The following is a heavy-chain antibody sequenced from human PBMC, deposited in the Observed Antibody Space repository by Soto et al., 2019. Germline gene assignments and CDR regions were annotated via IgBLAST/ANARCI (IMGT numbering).Heavy chain of an antibody. CDR1: GYSFTSYW. Sequence: GASLKISCKGSGYSFTSYWIGWVRQMPGKGLEWMGIIYPGDSDTRYSPSFQGQVTISADKSISTAYLQWSSLKASDTAMYYCARFHDYGDYNIYYYYGMDVWGQGITVTVSS. V-gene: IGHV5-51*01. D-gene: IGHD4-17*01. J-gene: IGHJ6*02. CDR3: ARFHDYGDYNIYYYYGMDV. CDR2: IYPGDSDT.